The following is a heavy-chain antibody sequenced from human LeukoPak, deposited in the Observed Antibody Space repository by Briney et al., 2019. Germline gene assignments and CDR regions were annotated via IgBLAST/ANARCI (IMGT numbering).Heavy chain of an antibody. J-gene: IGHJ4*02. CDR3: ARDSLPFGSRYYGDYYFDS. CDR2: ISSSSTII. CDR1: GFTFSDYS. V-gene: IGHV3-48*04. Sequence: GGSLRLSCADSGFTFSDYSMNWVRQAPGKGLEWVSYISSSSTIIYYADSVEGRFTVSRDNAKNSLYLQMNSLRAEDTAVYYCARDSLPFGSRYYGDYYFDSWGQGTLVTVSS. D-gene: IGHD4-17*01.